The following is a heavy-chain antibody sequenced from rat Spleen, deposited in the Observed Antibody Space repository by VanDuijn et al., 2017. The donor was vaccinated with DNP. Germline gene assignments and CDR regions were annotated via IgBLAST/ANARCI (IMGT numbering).Heavy chain of an antibody. D-gene: IGHD4-1*01. CDR2: INTDGDTT. J-gene: IGHJ4*01. CDR1: GFTFSGYW. V-gene: IGHV5-58*01. Sequence: EVQLVETGGGLVQPGRSLKLSCVASGFTFSGYWMYWIRQALGKGLEWVASINTDGDTTYYPDSVKGRFTVSRDNAENPVCLQMNTLRSEDTATYYCAKDRTGGFAMDAWGQGTSVTVSS. CDR3: AKDRTGGFAMDA.